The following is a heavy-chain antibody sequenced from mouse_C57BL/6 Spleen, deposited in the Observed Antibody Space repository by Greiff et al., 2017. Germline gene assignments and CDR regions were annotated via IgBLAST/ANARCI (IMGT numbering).Heavy chain of an antibody. Sequence: EVKLQPSGPELVKPGASVKISCKASGYSFTGYYMHWVKQSHGNILDWIGYIYPYNGVSSYNQKFKGKATLTVDKSSSKAYMELRSLTSEDSAVYYYEREYYGSGYYFDYWGQGTTLTVSS. CDR2: IYPYNGVS. J-gene: IGHJ2*01. D-gene: IGHD1-1*01. CDR3: EREYYGSGYYFDY. V-gene: IGHV1-31*01. CDR1: GYSFTGYY.